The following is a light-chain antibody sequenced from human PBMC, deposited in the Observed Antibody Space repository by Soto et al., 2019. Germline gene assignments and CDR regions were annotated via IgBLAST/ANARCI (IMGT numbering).Light chain of an antibody. CDR3: QQYNAWPRT. J-gene: IGKJ1*01. CDR1: LSVSRN. Sequence: ERVMTQSPATLSVSPGERATLSCRASLSVSRNLAWYQQKPGQAPRLLIFDASTRATGIPARFSGSGSGTEFTLTITSLQSEDFAVYYCQQYNAWPRTFGQGTKV. V-gene: IGKV3-15*01. CDR2: DAS.